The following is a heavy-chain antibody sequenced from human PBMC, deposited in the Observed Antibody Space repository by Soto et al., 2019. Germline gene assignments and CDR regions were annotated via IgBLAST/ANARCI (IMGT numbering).Heavy chain of an antibody. Sequence: ASVKVSCKASGYTFTSYAMHWVRQAPGQRLEWMGWINAGNGNTKYSQKFQGRVTITRDTSASTAYMELSSLRSEDTAVYYCAIRRGRYCSSTSCLNDAFDIWGQGTMVTVSS. D-gene: IGHD2-2*01. V-gene: IGHV1-3*01. CDR3: AIRRGRYCSSTSCLNDAFDI. CDR2: INAGNGNT. J-gene: IGHJ3*02. CDR1: GYTFTSYA.